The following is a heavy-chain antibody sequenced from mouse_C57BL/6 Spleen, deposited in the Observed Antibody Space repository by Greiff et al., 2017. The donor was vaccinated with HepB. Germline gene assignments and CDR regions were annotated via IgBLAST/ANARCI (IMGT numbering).Heavy chain of an antibody. V-gene: IGHV1-64*01. D-gene: IGHD1-1*01. J-gene: IGHJ3*01. CDR1: GYTFTSYW. Sequence: QVQLKQPGAELVKPGASVKLSCKASGYTFTSYWMHWVKQRPGQGLEWIGMIHPNSGSTNYNEKFKSKATLTVDKSSSTAYMQLSSLTSEDSAVYYCAREDYYGSSAYWGQGTLVTVSA. CDR2: IHPNSGST. CDR3: AREDYYGSSAY.